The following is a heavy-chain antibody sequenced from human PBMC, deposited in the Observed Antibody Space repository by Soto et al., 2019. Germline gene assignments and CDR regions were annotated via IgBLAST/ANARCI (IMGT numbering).Heavy chain of an antibody. CDR3: ARLPRTTVAVTGTDS. J-gene: IGHJ4*02. D-gene: IGHD6-19*01. V-gene: IGHV4-39*01. CDR2: IHSSGRT. Sequence: QLQLQESGPGLVKPSETLSLTCTVSGVSISSSDYFWGWIRQPPGKGLEWIASIHSSGRTFYNPSLKSRVTISVDTSKSQFSLELTSVTAADTAVYYCARLPRTTVAVTGTDSWGQGTLVTVSS. CDR1: GVSISSSDYF.